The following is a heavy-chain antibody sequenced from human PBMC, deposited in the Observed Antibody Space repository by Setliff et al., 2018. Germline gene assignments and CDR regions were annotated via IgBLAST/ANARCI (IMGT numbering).Heavy chain of an antibody. Sequence: PSETLSLTCIVSGASISSDGYYWSWIRQHPGKGLEWIGYIYYSGSTYYNPSLKSRVTISLDTSKNQFSLKLRSVTAADTAVYYCARGGTFRYFDFWGQGAPVTVSS. CDR3: ARGGTFRYFDF. V-gene: IGHV4-31*03. J-gene: IGHJ4*02. CDR1: GASISSDGYY. D-gene: IGHD5-12*01. CDR2: IYYSGST.